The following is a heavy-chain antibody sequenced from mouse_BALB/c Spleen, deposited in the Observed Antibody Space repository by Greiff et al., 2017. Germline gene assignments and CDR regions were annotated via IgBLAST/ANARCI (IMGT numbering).Heavy chain of an antibody. CDR2: ISYDGSN. J-gene: IGHJ3*01. CDR1: GYSITSGYY. D-gene: IGHD2-10*01. V-gene: IGHV3-6*02. CDR3: ARDYPYYGNYGAY. Sequence: VQLKESGPGLVKPSQSLSLTCSVTGYSITSGYYWNWIRQFPGNKLEWMGYISYDGSNNYNPSLKNRISITRDTSKNQFFLKLNSVTTEDTATYYGARDYPYYGNYGAYWGQGTLVTVSA.